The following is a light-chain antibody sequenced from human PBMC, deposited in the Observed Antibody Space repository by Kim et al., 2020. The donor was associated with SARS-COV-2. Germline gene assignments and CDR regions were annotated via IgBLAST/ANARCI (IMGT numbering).Light chain of an antibody. CDR2: GKN. Sequence: SSELTQDPAVSVALGQTVRITCQGDSLRSYYASWYQQKPGQAPVLVIYGKNNRPSGIPDRFSGSSSGNTASLTITGAQAEDEADYYCNSRDSSGNHVVSG. CDR3: NSRDSSGNHVV. J-gene: IGLJ2*01. CDR1: SLRSYY. V-gene: IGLV3-19*01.